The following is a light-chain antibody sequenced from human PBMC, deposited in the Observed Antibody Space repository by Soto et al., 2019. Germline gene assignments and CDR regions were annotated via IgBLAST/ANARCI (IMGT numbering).Light chain of an antibody. CDR1: SSNIGAGRD. CDR2: DSN. V-gene: IGLV1-40*01. CDR3: QSYGTSLSGLYV. J-gene: IGLJ1*01. Sequence: QSVLTQPPSVSGAPGQRVIISCTGSSSNIGAGRDVHWYRQFPGEAPKFLISDSNHRPSGVPDRFSVSKSGASASLAITGLRAEDEGDYFCQSYGTSLSGLYVFGTGTKFTVL.